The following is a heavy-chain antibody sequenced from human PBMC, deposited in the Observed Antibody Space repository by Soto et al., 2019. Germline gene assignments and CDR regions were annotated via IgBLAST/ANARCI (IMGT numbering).Heavy chain of an antibody. CDR1: GYTFTSYG. Sequence: QVQLVQSGAEVKKPGASVKVSGKASGYTFTSYGISWVRQAPGQGLEWMGWISAYNGNTNYAQKLQGRVTMTTDTSPSTAYMELRSLRSDDTAVYYCARSGTKVYDSSGYCLFDYWGQGTLVTVSS. V-gene: IGHV1-18*01. D-gene: IGHD3-22*01. CDR3: ARSGTKVYDSSGYCLFDY. J-gene: IGHJ4*02. CDR2: ISAYNGNT.